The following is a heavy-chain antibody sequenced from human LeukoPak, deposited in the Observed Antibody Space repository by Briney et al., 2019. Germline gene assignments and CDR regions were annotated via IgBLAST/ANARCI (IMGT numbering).Heavy chain of an antibody. V-gene: IGHV4-59*08. D-gene: IGHD2-8*01. CDR2: IYYSGST. CDR3: ARLGYCTNGVCPGKNYYYYGMDV. CDR1: GGSISSYY. Sequence: SETLSLTCTVSGGSISSYYWSWIRQPPGKGLEWIGYIYYSGSTNYNPSLKSRVTISVDTSKNQFSLKLSSVTAADTAVYYCARLGYCTNGVCPGKNYYYYGMDVWGQGTTVTVSS. J-gene: IGHJ6*02.